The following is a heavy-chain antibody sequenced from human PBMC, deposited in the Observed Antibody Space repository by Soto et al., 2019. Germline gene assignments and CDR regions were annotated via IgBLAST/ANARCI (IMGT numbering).Heavy chain of an antibody. CDR3: ARDMCSGGSCYFYYYYGMDV. D-gene: IGHD2-15*01. CDR1: GFTFSDYY. V-gene: IGHV3-11*01. Sequence: QVQLVESGGGLVKPGGSLRLSCAASGFTFSDYYMSWIRQAPGKGLEWVSYISSSGSTIYYADSVKGRFTISRDNAKNSLYLQMNSLRAEDTAVYYCARDMCSGGSCYFYYYYGMDVWGQGTTVTVSS. J-gene: IGHJ6*02. CDR2: ISSSGSTI.